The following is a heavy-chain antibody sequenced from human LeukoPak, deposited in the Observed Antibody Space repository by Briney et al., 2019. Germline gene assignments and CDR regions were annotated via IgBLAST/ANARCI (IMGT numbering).Heavy chain of an antibody. J-gene: IGHJ5*02. V-gene: IGHV3-53*01. D-gene: IGHD5-18*01. Sequence: GGSLRLSCAASGFTVSSNYMSWVRQAPGKGLEWVSVIYSGGSTYYADSVKGRFTISRDNSKNTLYLQMNSLRAEDTAVYYCAREHLGYSSNWFDPWGQGTLVTVSS. CDR2: IYSGGST. CDR1: GFTVSSNY. CDR3: AREHLGYSSNWFDP.